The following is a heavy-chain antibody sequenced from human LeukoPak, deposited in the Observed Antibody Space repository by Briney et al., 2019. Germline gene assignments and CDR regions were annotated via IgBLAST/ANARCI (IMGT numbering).Heavy chain of an antibody. CDR3: ARDGGYSSGWYFYDY. Sequence: SETLSLTCTVSGGSISSGSYYWSRIRQPAGKGLEWIGRIYTSGSTNYNPSLKSRVTISVDTSKNQFSLKLSSVTAADTAVYYCARDGGYSSGWYFYDYWGQGTLVTVSS. V-gene: IGHV4-61*02. J-gene: IGHJ4*02. D-gene: IGHD6-19*01. CDR1: GGSISSGSYY. CDR2: IYTSGST.